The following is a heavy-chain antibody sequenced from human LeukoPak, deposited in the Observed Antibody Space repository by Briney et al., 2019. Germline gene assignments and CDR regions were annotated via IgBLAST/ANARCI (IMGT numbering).Heavy chain of an antibody. J-gene: IGHJ4*02. CDR1: GFTFSSYA. D-gene: IGHD5-18*01. CDR3: ANSGYSYGFDY. Sequence: GRSPRLSCAASGFTFSSYAMHWVRQAPGKGLEWVAVISYDGSNKYYADSVKGRFTISRDNSKNTLYLQMNSLRAEDTAVYYCANSGYSYGFDYWGQGTLVTVSS. CDR2: ISYDGSNK. V-gene: IGHV3-30-3*01.